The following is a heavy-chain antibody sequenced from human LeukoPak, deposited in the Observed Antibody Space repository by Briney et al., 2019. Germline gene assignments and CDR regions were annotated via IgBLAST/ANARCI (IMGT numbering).Heavy chain of an antibody. Sequence: ASVKVSCKASGYTFTAYYMHWVRQAPGQGLEWMGWINPKSGGTKYAQKFQGRVTMTRDTSISTTYMELTSLRSDDTAVYYCARYPGTTSYPFDYWGQGTLVTVSS. V-gene: IGHV1-2*02. CDR2: INPKSGGT. J-gene: IGHJ4*02. CDR3: ARYPGTTSYPFDY. CDR1: GYTFTAYY. D-gene: IGHD1-1*01.